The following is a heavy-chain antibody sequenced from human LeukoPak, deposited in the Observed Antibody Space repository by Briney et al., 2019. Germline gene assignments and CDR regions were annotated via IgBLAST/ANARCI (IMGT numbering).Heavy chain of an antibody. CDR2: IKEDGTDK. CDR3: ATWSDAWEFDS. Sequence: GGSLRLSCAASGFTFSSYAMTWLRQAPGKGLEWVAHIKEDGTDKYYVDSVTGRFTISRDNTINSLYLQMSSLRAEDTAVYYCATWSDAWEFDSWGQGTLVSVSS. V-gene: IGHV3-7*05. CDR1: GFTFSSYA. D-gene: IGHD1-26*01. J-gene: IGHJ4*02.